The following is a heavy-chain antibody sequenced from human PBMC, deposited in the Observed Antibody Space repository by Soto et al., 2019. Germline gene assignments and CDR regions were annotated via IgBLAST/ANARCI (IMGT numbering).Heavy chain of an antibody. CDR2: INHSGST. J-gene: IGHJ6*03. Sequence: PSETLSLTCAVYGGSFSGYYWSWIRQPPGKGLEWIGEINHSGSTNYNPSLKSRVTISVDTSKNQFSLKLSSVTAADTAVYYCARAYDFWSGSSVYMDVWGKGTTVTVSS. V-gene: IGHV4-34*01. D-gene: IGHD3-3*01. CDR3: ARAYDFWSGSSVYMDV. CDR1: GGSFSGYY.